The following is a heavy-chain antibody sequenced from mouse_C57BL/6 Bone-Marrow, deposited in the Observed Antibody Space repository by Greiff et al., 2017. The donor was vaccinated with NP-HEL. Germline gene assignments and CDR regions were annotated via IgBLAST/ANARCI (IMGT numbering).Heavy chain of an antibody. CDR1: GYAFTNYL. CDR2: INPGSGGT. V-gene: IGHV1-54*01. CDR3: AAYYYGSSYWYFDV. J-gene: IGHJ1*03. Sequence: QVHVKQSGAELVRPGTSVKVSCKASGYAFTNYLIEWVKQRPGQGLEWIGVINPGSGGTNYNEKFKGKATLTADKSSSTAYMQLSSLTSEDSAVYFCAAYYYGSSYWYFDVWGTGTTVTVSS. D-gene: IGHD1-1*01.